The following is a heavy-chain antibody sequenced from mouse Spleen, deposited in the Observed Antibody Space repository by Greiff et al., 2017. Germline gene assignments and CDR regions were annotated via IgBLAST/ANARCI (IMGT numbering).Heavy chain of an antibody. CDR1: GYTFTSYG. CDR3: ARGRGYGYFDV. D-gene: IGHD2-2*01. J-gene: IGHJ1*01. CDR2: IYPRSGNT. V-gene: IGHV1-81*01. Sequence: QVQLKQSGAELARPGASVKLSCKASGYTFTSYGISWVKQRTGQGLEWIGEIYPRSGNTYYNEKFKGKATLTADKSSSTAYMELRSLTSEDSAVYFCARGRGYGYFDVWGAGTTVTVSS.